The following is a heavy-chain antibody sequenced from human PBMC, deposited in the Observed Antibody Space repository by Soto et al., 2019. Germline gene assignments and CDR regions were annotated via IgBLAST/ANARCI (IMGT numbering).Heavy chain of an antibody. CDR3: ATTGPY. CDR1: GFTFSSYG. V-gene: IGHV3-33*01. J-gene: IGHJ4*02. Sequence: QVQLVESGGGVVQPGRSLRLSCAASGFTFSSYGMHWVRQAPGKGLEWVAVILFDGSNKFYADSVKGRFTISRDNSKNTVALTMNSQRDEDSAAYFCATTGPYWGQGTLVTVSS. CDR2: ILFDGSNK.